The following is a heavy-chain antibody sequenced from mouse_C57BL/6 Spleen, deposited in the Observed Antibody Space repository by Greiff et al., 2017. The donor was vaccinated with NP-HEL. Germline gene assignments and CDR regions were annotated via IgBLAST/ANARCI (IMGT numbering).Heavy chain of an antibody. V-gene: IGHV1-82*01. CDR1: GYAFSSSW. J-gene: IGHJ4*01. CDR3: ARTMMVTPRSYAMDY. Sequence: QVQLQQSGPELVKPGASVKISCKASGYAFSSSWMNWVKQRPGKGLEWIGRIYPGDGDTNYNGKFKGKATLTADKSSSTAYMQLSSLTSEDSAVYFCARTMMVTPRSYAMDYWGQGTSVTVSS. CDR2: IYPGDGDT. D-gene: IGHD2-3*01.